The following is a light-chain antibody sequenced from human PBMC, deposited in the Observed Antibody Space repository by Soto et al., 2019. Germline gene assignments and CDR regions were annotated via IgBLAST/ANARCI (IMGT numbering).Light chain of an antibody. J-gene: IGLJ3*02. V-gene: IGLV2-14*01. CDR1: TSDIGSYNY. CDR2: DVS. CDR3: SSYTSISTWV. Sequence: QSALTQPASVSGSPGQSITISCTGTTSDIGSYNYVSWYRQHPGKAPKLMIYDVSNRPSGVSNRFFGSKSGNTASLTISGLQAEDEGDYYCSSYTSISTWVFGGGTKLTVL.